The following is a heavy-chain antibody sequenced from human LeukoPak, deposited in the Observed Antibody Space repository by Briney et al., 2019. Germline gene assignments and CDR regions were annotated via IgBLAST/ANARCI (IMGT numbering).Heavy chain of an antibody. J-gene: IGHJ5*02. CDR2: IIPIFGTA. CDR3: ARGVGATVWFDP. V-gene: IGHV1-69*05. CDR1: GGTFSSYA. Sequence: ASVKVSCKASGGTFSSYAISWVRQAPGQGLEWMGRIIPIFGTANYAQKFQGRVMITTDESTSTAYMQLSSLRSEATAVYYCARGVGATVWFDPWGQGTLVTVSS. D-gene: IGHD1-26*01.